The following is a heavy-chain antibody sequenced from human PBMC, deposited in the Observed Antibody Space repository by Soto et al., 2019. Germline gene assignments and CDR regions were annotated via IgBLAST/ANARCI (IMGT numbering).Heavy chain of an antibody. CDR3: AKGLGAYSTSGSFDY. Sequence: EVQLLESGGGLVQAGGSLRLSCAASGFTFSSYAMSWVRQAPGKGLEWVSAISGSGGSTYYADSVKGRFTISRDNSKNTLYLQMNSLRAEDTAVYYCAKGLGAYSTSGSFDYWGQGTLVTVSS. CDR2: ISGSGGST. J-gene: IGHJ4*02. D-gene: IGHD6-6*01. V-gene: IGHV3-23*01. CDR1: GFTFSSYA.